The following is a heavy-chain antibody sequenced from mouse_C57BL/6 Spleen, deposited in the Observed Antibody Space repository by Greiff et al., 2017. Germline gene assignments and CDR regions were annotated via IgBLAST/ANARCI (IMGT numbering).Heavy chain of an antibody. J-gene: IGHJ4*01. Sequence: VQLQQSGPELVKPGASVKIPCKASGYTFTDYNMDWVKQSHGKSLEWIGDINPNNGGTIYNQKFKGKATLTVDKSSSTAYMELRSLTSEDTAVYYCARSSYYGNYGYAMDYWGQGASVTVSS. CDR3: ARSSYYGNYGYAMDY. D-gene: IGHD2-1*01. CDR2: INPNNGGT. CDR1: GYTFTDYN. V-gene: IGHV1-18*01.